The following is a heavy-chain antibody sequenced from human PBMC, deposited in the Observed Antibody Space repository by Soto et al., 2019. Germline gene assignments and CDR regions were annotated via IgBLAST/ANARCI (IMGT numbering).Heavy chain of an antibody. J-gene: IGHJ4*02. V-gene: IGHV3-7*01. CDR2: INQDGSEK. Sequence: EVQLVESGGGLVQPGGSLRLSCAASGFTFSTYWMSWVRQAPGKGLEWVANINQDGSEKYYVDSVKGRVTISRDNAKNSLHLQMNSLIAEDTAVYYCVSRGGYYYDWGQGTLVTVSS. CDR3: VSRGGYYYD. D-gene: IGHD3-22*01. CDR1: GFTFSTYW.